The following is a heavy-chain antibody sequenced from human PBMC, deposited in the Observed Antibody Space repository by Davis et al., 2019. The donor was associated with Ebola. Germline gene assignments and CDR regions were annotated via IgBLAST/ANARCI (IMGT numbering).Heavy chain of an antibody. CDR1: GFNFDDYT. J-gene: IGHJ6*02. Sequence: GGSLRLSCAASGFNFDDYTMHWVRQAPGKGLEWVALITWVGTTMYYADSVKGRFTITRDNSKDSLYLQMNSLRTEDTALYYCAKDIKWGGLSMTYGMDVWGQGTTVTVSS. CDR2: ITWVGTTM. CDR3: AKDIKWGGLSMTYGMDV. V-gene: IGHV3-43*01. D-gene: IGHD3-22*01.